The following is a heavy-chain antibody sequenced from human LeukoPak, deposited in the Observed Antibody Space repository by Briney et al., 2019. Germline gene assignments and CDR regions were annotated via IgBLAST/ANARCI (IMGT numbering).Heavy chain of an antibody. J-gene: IGHJ4*02. CDR3: VKDRGYSTFDY. CDR2: MNQDGSER. Sequence: GGSLRLSCEASGFLFSNSWMSWVRQAPGKGLEWVANMNQDGSERNYVDSVKGRLTISRDDAKGSLYLQMNGLRAEDTAVYFCVKDRGYSTFDYWGQGTLVTVSS. D-gene: IGHD4-23*01. V-gene: IGHV3-7*03. CDR1: GFLFSNSW.